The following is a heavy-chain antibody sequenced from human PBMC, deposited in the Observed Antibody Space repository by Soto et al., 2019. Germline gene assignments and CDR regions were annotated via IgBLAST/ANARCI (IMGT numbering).Heavy chain of an antibody. CDR2: ISSSSSTI. Sequence: EVQLVESGGALVQPGGSLRLSCSASGLTLSYYSMNWLRQAPGKGLEWVSYISSSSSTIYYEDSVKGRFTISRDNAKNSLFLQMNSLRAEDTAMYYCARGEGWFDPWGQGTLVTVSS. D-gene: IGHD1-26*01. J-gene: IGHJ5*02. CDR1: GLTLSYYS. CDR3: ARGEGWFDP. V-gene: IGHV3-48*01.